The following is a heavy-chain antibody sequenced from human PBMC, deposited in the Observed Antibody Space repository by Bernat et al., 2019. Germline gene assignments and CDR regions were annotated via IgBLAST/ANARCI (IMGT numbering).Heavy chain of an antibody. Sequence: QVQLVQSGTEVKKPGASVKVSCKASGYTFTSYGISWVRQAPGQGLEWMGWISAYNGNTNYAQKLQGRVTMTTDTSTSTAYMELRSLRSDDTAVYYCAREDYDILTGYQLYYYYGMDVWGQGTTVTVSS. J-gene: IGHJ6*02. D-gene: IGHD3-9*01. CDR2: ISAYNGNT. CDR3: AREDYDILTGYQLYYYYGMDV. V-gene: IGHV1-18*01. CDR1: GYTFTSYG.